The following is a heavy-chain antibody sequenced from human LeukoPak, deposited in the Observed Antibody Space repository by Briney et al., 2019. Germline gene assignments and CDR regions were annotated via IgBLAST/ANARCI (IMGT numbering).Heavy chain of an antibody. V-gene: IGHV3-23*01. Sequence: SGGSLRLSCAASGFTFSSYAMSGVRQAPGKGLEWVSAISGSGGSTYYADSVKGRFTISRDNPKNTLYLQMNSLRAEDTAVYYCAKDPRAGSGWYFDYWGQGTLVTVSS. CDR2: ISGSGGST. CDR3: AKDPRAGSGWYFDY. CDR1: GFTFSSYA. D-gene: IGHD6-19*01. J-gene: IGHJ4*02.